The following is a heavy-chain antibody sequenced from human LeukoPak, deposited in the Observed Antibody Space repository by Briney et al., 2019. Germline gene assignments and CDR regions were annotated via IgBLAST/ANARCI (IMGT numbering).Heavy chain of an antibody. Sequence: PGGSLRLSCAASGFTFTNAWMSWVRQAPGKGLEWVGRIKSKTDGGTTDFAAPVNGRLTISRDDSKNTLYLQMSSLKTEDTAIYYCTTGGGYYVSWGQGTLVTVSS. CDR1: GFTFTNAW. CDR2: IKSKTDGGTT. CDR3: TTGGGYYVS. D-gene: IGHD1-26*01. J-gene: IGHJ5*02. V-gene: IGHV3-15*01.